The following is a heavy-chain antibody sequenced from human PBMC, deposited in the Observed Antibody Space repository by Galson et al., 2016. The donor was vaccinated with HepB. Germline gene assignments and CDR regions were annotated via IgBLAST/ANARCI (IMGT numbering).Heavy chain of an antibody. Sequence: SVKVSCKASEYTFTSYDINWVRQATGQGLEWMGWMNPNSGNTGYAQKFQGRVTMTRNTSISTAYMELSSLRSEDTAVYYCARRRAYCSGGICSADYSYYGMDVWGQWTTVTVSS. CDR1: EYTFTSYD. J-gene: IGHJ6*02. V-gene: IGHV1-8*01. D-gene: IGHD2-15*01. CDR2: MNPNSGNT. CDR3: ARRRAYCSGGICSADYSYYGMDV.